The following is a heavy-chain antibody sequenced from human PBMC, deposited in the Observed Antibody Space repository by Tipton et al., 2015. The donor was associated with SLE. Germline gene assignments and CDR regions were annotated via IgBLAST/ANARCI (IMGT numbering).Heavy chain of an antibody. Sequence: SLRLSCAASGFTFSSFSINWVRQAPGKGLEWVSSISSSGSCIYYTDSVKGRFTISRDNAKNSLFLQMNSLRAEATAVYYCARDPSSGWPYYFDSWGQGTLVTVSS. D-gene: IGHD6-19*01. CDR2: ISSSGSCI. V-gene: IGHV3-21*01. CDR1: GFTFSSFS. CDR3: ARDPSSGWPYYFDS. J-gene: IGHJ4*02.